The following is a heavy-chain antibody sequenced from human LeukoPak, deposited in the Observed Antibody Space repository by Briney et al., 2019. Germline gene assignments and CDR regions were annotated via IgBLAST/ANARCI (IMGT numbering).Heavy chain of an antibody. V-gene: IGHV1-2*02. Sequence: ASVKVSCKTSGYTLSNYYMHWVRQAPGQGPEWMGWINPKSGGTDYAQRFQGRVTMTRDTSISTAYMELSGLRSDGTAVYYCARDGVYSTNFDAFDIWGQGTMVTVSS. J-gene: IGHJ3*02. CDR1: GYTLSNYY. CDR3: ARDGVYSTNFDAFDI. CDR2: INPKSGGT. D-gene: IGHD6-13*01.